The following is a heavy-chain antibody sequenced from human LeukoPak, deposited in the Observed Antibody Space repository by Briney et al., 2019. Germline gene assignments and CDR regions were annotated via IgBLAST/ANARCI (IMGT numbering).Heavy chain of an antibody. V-gene: IGHV1-2*06. CDR3: ARVLVHYYYGMDV. Sequence: ASVKVSCKASGYTFTGYYMHWVRQAPGQGLGWMGRINPNSGGTNYAQKFQGRVTMTRDTSISTAYMELSRLRSDDTAVYYCARVLVHYYYGMDVWGQGTTVTVSS. D-gene: IGHD6-13*01. CDR1: GYTFTGYY. J-gene: IGHJ6*02. CDR2: INPNSGGT.